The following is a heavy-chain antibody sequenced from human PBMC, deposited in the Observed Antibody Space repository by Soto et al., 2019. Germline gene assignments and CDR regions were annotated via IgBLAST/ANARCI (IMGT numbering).Heavy chain of an antibody. CDR1: GLSFXNYA. CDR2: ISGGGGGT. CDR3: ARAAMGGSSWPFDY. D-gene: IGHD6-13*01. Sequence: PGGSLRLSCSVSGLSFXNYAMTLVRQAPGKGLEWVSSISGGGGGTHYADSMKGRVTISRDNSKNTLHLEMKRLRAADTAVYYCARAAMGGSSWPFDYWGQGTLVTVSS. V-gene: IGHV3-23*01. J-gene: IGHJ4*02.